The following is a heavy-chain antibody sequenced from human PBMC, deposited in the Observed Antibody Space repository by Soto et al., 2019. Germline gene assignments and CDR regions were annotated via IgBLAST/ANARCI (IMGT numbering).Heavy chain of an antibody. J-gene: IGHJ6*02. Sequence: GASVKVSCKASGYTFTSYGISWVRQAPGQGLEWMGWISAYNGNTNYAQKLQGRVTMTTDTSTSTAYMELRSLRSDDTAVYYCARDLTGGYFVLPTNYYGMDVWGQGTTVTVSS. D-gene: IGHD1-20*01. CDR3: ARDLTGGYFVLPTNYYGMDV. CDR2: ISAYNGNT. CDR1: GYTFTSYG. V-gene: IGHV1-18*01.